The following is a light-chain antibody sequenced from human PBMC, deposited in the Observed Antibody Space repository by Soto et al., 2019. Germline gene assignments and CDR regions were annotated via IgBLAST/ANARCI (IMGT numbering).Light chain of an antibody. Sequence: QSALTQPPSASGSPGQSVTISCTGTSSDVGGYKYVSWYQQHPGKAPKLMIFEVNKRPSGVPDRFSGSKSGNTASLTVSGVHAEDEADYYYSSYDVSTNIWVFGTGTKLTVL. CDR3: SSYDVSTNIWV. CDR1: SSDVGGYKY. J-gene: IGLJ1*01. CDR2: EVN. V-gene: IGLV2-8*01.